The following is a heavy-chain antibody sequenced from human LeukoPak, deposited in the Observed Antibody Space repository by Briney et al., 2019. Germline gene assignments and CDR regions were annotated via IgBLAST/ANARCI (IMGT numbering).Heavy chain of an antibody. CDR1: GVSISSYY. CDR3: ARVTGSAFDI. J-gene: IGHJ3*02. Sequence: TSETLSLTCTVSGVSISSYYWNWLRQHPVKGLEWIGYVYYIGSTNYNPSLKGRVTISVDTSKNQFSLKLSSVTAADTAVYYCARVTGSAFDIWGQGTMVTVSS. V-gene: IGHV4-59*01. D-gene: IGHD3-9*01. CDR2: VYYIGST.